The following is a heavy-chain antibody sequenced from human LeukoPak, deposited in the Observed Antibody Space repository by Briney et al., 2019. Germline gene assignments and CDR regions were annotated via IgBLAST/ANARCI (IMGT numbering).Heavy chain of an antibody. V-gene: IGHV4-34*01. D-gene: IGHD2-2*02. J-gene: IGHJ5*02. CDR1: GGSFSGYY. CDR2: INHSGST. CDR3: ARGSQDCSSTSCYSVWFDP. Sequence: SETLSLTCAVYGGSFSGYYWSWIRQPPGKGLEWIGEINHSGSTNYNPSLKSRVTISVDTSKNQFSLKLSSVTAADTAMYYCARGSQDCSSTSCYSVWFDPWGQGTLVTVSS.